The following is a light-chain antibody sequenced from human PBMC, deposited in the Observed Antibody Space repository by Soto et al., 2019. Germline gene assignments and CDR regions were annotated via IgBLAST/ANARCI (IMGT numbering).Light chain of an antibody. J-gene: IGLJ1*01. CDR2: EAT. Sequence: SYHLTQPPSVSVAPGQTAKITCGGDKIGSKIVHWYKQRPGQAPVAVVFEATDRPSGLPDRISASRSGETATLTISRVDAGDEADYYCQVWASTAEFFVFGSGTKVTVL. CDR3: QVWASTAEFFV. CDR1: KIGSKI. V-gene: IGLV3-21*02.